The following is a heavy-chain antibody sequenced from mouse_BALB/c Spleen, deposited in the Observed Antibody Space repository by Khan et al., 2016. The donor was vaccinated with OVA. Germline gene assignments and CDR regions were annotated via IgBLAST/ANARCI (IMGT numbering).Heavy chain of an antibody. V-gene: IGHV2-6-1*01. CDR1: GFSLTNYG. CDR2: IWSDGST. CDR3: ARQPYYHYYIMDY. J-gene: IGHJ4*01. Sequence: QVQLQQSGPGLVAPSQSLSITCTISGFSLTNYGVHWVRQPPGKGLEWLVVIWSDGSTTYNSALKSRLSISKDNSKSQVFLKMNSLQTDDTAVYYCARQPYYHYYIMDYWGQGTSVTVSS. D-gene: IGHD2-10*01.